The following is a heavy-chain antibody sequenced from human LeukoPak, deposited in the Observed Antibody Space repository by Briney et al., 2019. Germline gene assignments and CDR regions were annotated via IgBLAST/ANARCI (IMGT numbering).Heavy chain of an antibody. J-gene: IGHJ5*02. D-gene: IGHD3-3*01. CDR3: ARDRHYDFWSGYYSPQWFDP. V-gene: IGHV1-8*03. CDR2: MNPNSGDR. Sequence: GASVKVSCKASGYTFSSYDINWVRQATGQGLEWMGWMNPNSGDRGYAQKFQGRVTITTDTSTSTAYMELRSLRSDDTAVYYCARDRHYDFWSGYYSPQWFDPWGQGTLVTVSS. CDR1: GYTFSSYD.